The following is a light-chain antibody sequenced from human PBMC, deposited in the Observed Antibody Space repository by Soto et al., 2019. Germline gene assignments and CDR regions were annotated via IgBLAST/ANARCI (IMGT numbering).Light chain of an antibody. CDR3: QQYGGYGFT. J-gene: IGKJ4*01. V-gene: IGKV1-5*03. Sequence: DIQMTQSPSTLSASVGDRVTLTCRASQRISRWLAWYQHKPGKAPKLLIYKASSLESGVPSRFSGIGSGTEFTLTISSLQPDDLATYYCQQYGGYGFTFGGGTKVEIK. CDR1: QRISRW. CDR2: KAS.